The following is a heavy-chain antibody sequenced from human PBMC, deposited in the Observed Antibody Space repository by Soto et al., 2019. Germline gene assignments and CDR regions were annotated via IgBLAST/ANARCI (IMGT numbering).Heavy chain of an antibody. Sequence: SETLSLTCTVSGGSISSGDYYWSWIRQPPGKGLEWIGYIYYSGSTYYNPSLKSRVTISVDTSKNQLPLKLSSVTAADTAVYYCARVYGKDYYDSSGPSVYFDYWGQGTLVTVSS. V-gene: IGHV4-30-4*01. J-gene: IGHJ4*02. CDR2: IYYSGST. CDR3: ARVYGKDYYDSSGPSVYFDY. D-gene: IGHD3-22*01. CDR1: GGSISSGDYY.